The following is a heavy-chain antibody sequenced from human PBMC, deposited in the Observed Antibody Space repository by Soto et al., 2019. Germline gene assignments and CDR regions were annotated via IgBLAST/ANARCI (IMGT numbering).Heavy chain of an antibody. Sequence: LRLSCAASGFTFSSYWMHWVRQAPGKGLVWVSRINSDGSSTSYADSVKGRFTISRDNAKNTLYLQMNSLRAEDTAVYYCASRNRRGISIDYWGQGTLVTVSS. V-gene: IGHV3-74*01. CDR1: GFTFSSYW. CDR2: INSDGSST. J-gene: IGHJ4*02. CDR3: ASRNRRGISIDY. D-gene: IGHD6-13*01.